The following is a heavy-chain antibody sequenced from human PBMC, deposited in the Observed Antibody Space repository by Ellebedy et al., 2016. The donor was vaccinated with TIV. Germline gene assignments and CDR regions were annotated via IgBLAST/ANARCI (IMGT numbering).Heavy chain of an antibody. CDR3: ARGLGGELTFDY. J-gene: IGHJ4*02. V-gene: IGHV1-18*01. D-gene: IGHD3-16*01. Sequence: ASVKVSCKASGYTFTSYDINWVQQATGQGLEWMGWISAYNGNTNYAQKLQGRVTMTTDTSTSTAYMELRSLRSDDTAVYYCARGLGGELTFDYWGQGTLVTVSS. CDR2: ISAYNGNT. CDR1: GYTFTSYD.